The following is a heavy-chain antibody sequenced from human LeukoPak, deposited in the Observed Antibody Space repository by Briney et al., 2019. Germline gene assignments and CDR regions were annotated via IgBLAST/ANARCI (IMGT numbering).Heavy chain of an antibody. J-gene: IGHJ4*02. D-gene: IGHD6-19*01. CDR2: ISYDGSNK. CDR1: GFTFSSYA. V-gene: IGHV3-30-3*01. CDR3: ARVFHGYSSGWPQDY. Sequence: GRSLRLSCAASGFTFSSYAMHWVRQAPGKGLEWVAVISYDGSNKYYADSVKGRFTIFRDNSKNTLYLQMNSLRAEDTAVYYCARVFHGYSSGWPQDYWGQGTLVTVSS.